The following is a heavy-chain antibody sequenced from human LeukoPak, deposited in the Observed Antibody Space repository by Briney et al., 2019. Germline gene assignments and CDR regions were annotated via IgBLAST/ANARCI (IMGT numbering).Heavy chain of an antibody. V-gene: IGHV3-30-3*01. Sequence: PGRSLRLSCAASGFTFSSYAMHWVRQAPGKGLEWVAVISYDGSNKYYADSVKGRFTISRDNSKNTLYLQMNSLRAEDTAVYYCAREAKRYNGMDVWGQGTTVTVSS. CDR1: GFTFSSYA. CDR2: ISYDGSNK. CDR3: AREAKRYNGMDV. J-gene: IGHJ6*02.